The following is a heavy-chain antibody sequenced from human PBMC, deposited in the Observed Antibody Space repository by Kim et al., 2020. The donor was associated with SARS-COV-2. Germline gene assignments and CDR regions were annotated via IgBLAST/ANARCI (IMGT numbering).Heavy chain of an antibody. J-gene: IGHJ4*01. Sequence: SETLSITCAVYGGSFSGYYWSWIRQPPGKGLEWIGEINHSGSTNYNPSLKSRVTISVDTSKNQFSLKLSSVTAADTAVHYCASAKGYYDSSGYYRYDYWG. D-gene: IGHD3-22*01. CDR3: ASAKGYYDSSGYYRYDY. V-gene: IGHV4-34*01. CDR2: INHSGST. CDR1: GGSFSGYY.